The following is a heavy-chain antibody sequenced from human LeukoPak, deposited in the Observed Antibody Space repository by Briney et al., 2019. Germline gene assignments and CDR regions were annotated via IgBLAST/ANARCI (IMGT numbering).Heavy chain of an antibody. CDR1: GYIFTGYY. CDR3: ARARLTDDYGDSYYFDY. V-gene: IGHV1-2*02. CDR2: INPNGGAT. J-gene: IGHJ4*02. D-gene: IGHD4-17*01. Sequence: ASVKVSCKASGYIFTGYYLFWVRQAPGQGLEWMGWINPNGGATRYAQKFQGRVTLTCDTSIRTTYMELSSLTSDDTAVYYCARARLTDDYGDSYYFDYWGQGTLVTVSS.